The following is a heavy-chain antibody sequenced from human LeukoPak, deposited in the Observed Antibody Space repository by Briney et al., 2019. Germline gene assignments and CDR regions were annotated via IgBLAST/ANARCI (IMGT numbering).Heavy chain of an antibody. J-gene: IGHJ4*02. D-gene: IGHD3-3*01. CDR2: ISGSGAST. Sequence: PGGSMRLSCAASGFTFSSYAMSWVRQSPGKGLEWVSAISGSGASTYYADSVKGRFTSSRDNSKNTLYMQMNSLRAEDTAVYYCAKELYYDFSSGYYKELLGGDFDYWGQGTLVTVSS. CDR3: AKELYYDFSSGYYKELLGGDFDY. CDR1: GFTFSSYA. V-gene: IGHV3-23*01.